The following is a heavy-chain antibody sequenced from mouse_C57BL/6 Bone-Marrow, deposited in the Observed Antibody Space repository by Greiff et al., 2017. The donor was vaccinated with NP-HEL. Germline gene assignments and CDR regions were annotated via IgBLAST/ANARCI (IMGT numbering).Heavy chain of an antibody. CDR2: SRNKANDYTT. D-gene: IGHD3-2*02. CDR3: ARSSGHFDY. Sequence: EVQLMESGGGLVQSGRSLRLSCATSGFTFSDFYMEWVRQAPGKGLEWIAASRNKANDYTTEYSASVKGRFIVSRDTSQSILYLQMNALRAEDTAIYYCARSSGHFDYWGQGTTLTVSS. J-gene: IGHJ2*01. CDR1: GFTFSDFY. V-gene: IGHV7-1*01.